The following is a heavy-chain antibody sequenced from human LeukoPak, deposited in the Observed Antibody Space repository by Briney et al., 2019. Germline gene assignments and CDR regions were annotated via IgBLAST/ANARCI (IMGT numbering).Heavy chain of an antibody. Sequence: SVKVSCKASGGTFSSYTISWVRQAPGQGLEWMGRIIPILGIANYAQKFQGRVTITADKSTSTAYMELSSLRSEDTAVYYCARVVPAAIGWFDRLGEGTLVTVSP. CDR3: ARVVPAAIGWFDR. CDR1: GGTFSSYT. D-gene: IGHD2-2*01. J-gene: IGHJ5*02. CDR2: IIPILGIA. V-gene: IGHV1-69*02.